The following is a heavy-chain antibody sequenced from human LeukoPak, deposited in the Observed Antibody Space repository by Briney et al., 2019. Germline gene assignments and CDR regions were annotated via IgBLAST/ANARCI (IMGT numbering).Heavy chain of an antibody. V-gene: IGHV4-39*01. Sequence: SETLSLTCTVSGGSVSSTEFYWGWIRQPPGKGLQWIGNIYYTRSTYYNPSLNSRVTMSVDTSQNQISLKMTSVTAADTAVYYCARLSKVRYFYYIFVYWGQGTLVSVSS. D-gene: IGHD3-9*01. J-gene: IGHJ4*02. CDR3: ARLSKVRYFYYIFVY. CDR1: GGSVSSTEFY. CDR2: IYYTRST.